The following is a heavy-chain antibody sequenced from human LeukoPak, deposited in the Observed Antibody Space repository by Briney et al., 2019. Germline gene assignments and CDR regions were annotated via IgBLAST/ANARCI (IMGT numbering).Heavy chain of an antibody. CDR3: AKDRGTRSFES. Sequence: GGSLRLSCAASGFTFSSYAMSWVRQAPGKGLEWVSAISGSGGSTYYADSVKGRFTISRDNSKSTVYLQVNSLTAEDTAVYYCAKDRGTRSFESWGQGTLVTVSS. CDR1: GFTFSSYA. V-gene: IGHV3-23*01. J-gene: IGHJ4*02. CDR2: ISGSGGST.